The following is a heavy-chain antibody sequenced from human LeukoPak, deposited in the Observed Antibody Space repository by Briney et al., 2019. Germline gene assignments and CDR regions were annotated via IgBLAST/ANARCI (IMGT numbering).Heavy chain of an antibody. Sequence: GESLKISCKGSGYTFTNYWVGWVRQMPGKGLEWMGTTYPNNSDSRYNPSFRGQVTISVDRSITTAYLLWKSLKASDTAIYYCALSNEAFDSAGYFDYWGQGTLVTVSS. V-gene: IGHV5-51*01. D-gene: IGHD3-22*01. CDR3: ALSNEAFDSAGYFDY. CDR2: TYPNNSDS. J-gene: IGHJ4*02. CDR1: GYTFTNYW.